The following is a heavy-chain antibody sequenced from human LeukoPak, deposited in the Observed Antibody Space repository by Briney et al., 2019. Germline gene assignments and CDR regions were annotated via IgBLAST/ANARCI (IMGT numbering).Heavy chain of an antibody. CDR1: GYKFTSYY. CDR3: ARDRSGSSPCDC. V-gene: IGHV1-46*01. J-gene: IGHJ4*02. D-gene: IGHD1-26*01. Sequence: ASVKLSGKASGYKFTSYYIHWVRQSPGQGLEGRGIINPTSADTVFAQKFQGRVTMTRDTSTSTVYMELSSLRSDDTAMYYCARDRSGSSPCDCWGQGTLVTISS. CDR2: INPTSADT.